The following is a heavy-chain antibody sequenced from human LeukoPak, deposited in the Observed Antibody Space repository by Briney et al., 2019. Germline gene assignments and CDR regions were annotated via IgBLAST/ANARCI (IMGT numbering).Heavy chain of an antibody. D-gene: IGHD6-19*01. J-gene: IGHJ4*02. V-gene: IGHV3-53*01. CDR3: AREFVPSYSSGWYDY. CDR2: IYSGGST. CDR1: GFTVSSNY. Sequence: PGGSLRLSCVASGFTVSSNYMSCVRQAPGKGLEWVSVIYSGGSTYYADSVKGRFTISRDNSKNTLYLQMNSLRAEDTAVYYCAREFVPSYSSGWYDYWGQGTLVTVSS.